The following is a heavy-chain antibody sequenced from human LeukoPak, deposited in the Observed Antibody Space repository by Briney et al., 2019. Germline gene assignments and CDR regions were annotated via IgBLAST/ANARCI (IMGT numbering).Heavy chain of an antibody. Sequence: PGGSLRLSCAASGFTFSDYYMSWIRQAPGKGLEWVSYISSSGSTIYYADSVKGRFTISRDNSKNTLYLQMNSLRAEDTAVYYCAKGARGVPGVTDGDYWGQGTLVTVSS. J-gene: IGHJ4*02. CDR3: AKGARGVPGVTDGDY. V-gene: IGHV3-11*01. CDR1: GFTFSDYY. D-gene: IGHD2-21*02. CDR2: ISSSGSTI.